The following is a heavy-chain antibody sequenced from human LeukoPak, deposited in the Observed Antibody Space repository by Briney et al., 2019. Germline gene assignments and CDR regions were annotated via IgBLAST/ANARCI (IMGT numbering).Heavy chain of an antibody. D-gene: IGHD6-19*01. CDR2: IGVGGDYI. CDR3: AKIAVSGLWYFDL. CDR1: GFTFGSSP. Sequence: PGGSLRLSCEATGFTFGSSPMSWVRQAPGKGLEWVSSIGVGGDYIYYADSVRGRFTISRDNSKSTLYLQMNSLRAEDTAVYYCAKIAVSGLWYFDLWGRGTLVTVSS. J-gene: IGHJ2*01. V-gene: IGHV3-23*01.